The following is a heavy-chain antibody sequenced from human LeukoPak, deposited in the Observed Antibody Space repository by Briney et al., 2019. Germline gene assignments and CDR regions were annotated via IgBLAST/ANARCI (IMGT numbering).Heavy chain of an antibody. D-gene: IGHD3-9*01. Sequence: GGSLRLSCAASGFTFSSYSMNWVRQAPGKGLEWVSSISSSSSYIYYADPVKGRFTISRDNAKNSLYLQMNSLRAEDTAVYYCALFDILTGRASFDYWGQGTLVTVSS. V-gene: IGHV3-21*01. J-gene: IGHJ4*02. CDR3: ALFDILTGRASFDY. CDR2: ISSSSSYI. CDR1: GFTFSSYS.